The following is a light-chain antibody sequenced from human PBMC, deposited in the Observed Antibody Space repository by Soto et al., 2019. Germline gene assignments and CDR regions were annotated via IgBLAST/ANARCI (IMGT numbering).Light chain of an antibody. CDR1: SSDVGGYNY. V-gene: IGLV2-11*01. Sequence: QSVLTQPRSVSGSPGQSVTISCTGTSSDVGGYNYVSWYQQHPGTAPKLMIYDVSKRPSGVPDRFSGSKSGNTASLTISGLQAEDEADYYCCSYAGSYTYVFATGTKVTVL. CDR2: DVS. J-gene: IGLJ1*01. CDR3: CSYAGSYTYV.